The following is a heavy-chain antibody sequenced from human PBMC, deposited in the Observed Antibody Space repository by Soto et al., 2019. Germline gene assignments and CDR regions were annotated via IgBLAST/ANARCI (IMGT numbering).Heavy chain of an antibody. D-gene: IGHD5-12*01. CDR1: GFSFIDYT. CDR3: AGDLGGSDSFEH. CDR2: ISSDGGYI. V-gene: IGHV3-21*02. Sequence: EVQLVESGGGLVKPGGSLRLSCAVSGFSFIDYTMAWVRQTPGNGLEWVSSISSDGGYITYADSFKGRFTISRDDAKESVFLPLDSLRLEDTALYYCAGDLGGSDSFEHWGQGTLVTVSS. J-gene: IGHJ4*02.